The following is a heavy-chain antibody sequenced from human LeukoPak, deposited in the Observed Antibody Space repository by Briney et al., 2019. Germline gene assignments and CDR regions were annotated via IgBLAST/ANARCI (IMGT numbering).Heavy chain of an antibody. V-gene: IGHV3-66*01. Sequence: GGSLRLSCAASGFTFSSYAMSWVRQAPGKGLEWVSVIYSGGRTYYADSVKGRFTISRDNSKNTLYLQMNSLRAEDTAVYYCAKEMATSTSDWGRGTLVTVSS. CDR3: AKEMATSTSD. D-gene: IGHD5-24*01. CDR2: IYSGGRT. CDR1: GFTFSSYA. J-gene: IGHJ4*02.